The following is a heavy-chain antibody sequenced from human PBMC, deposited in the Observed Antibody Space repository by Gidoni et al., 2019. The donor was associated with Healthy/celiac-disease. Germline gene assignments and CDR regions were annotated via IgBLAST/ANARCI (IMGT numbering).Heavy chain of an antibody. Sequence: QVQLVESGGGVVQPGRSLRLSCAASGFTFSSYGMHWVRQAPGKGLEWGAVIWYDGSNKYYADSVKGRFTISRDNSKNTLYLQMNSLRAEDTAVYYCARDKGIAAFGGGIPHYWGQGTLVTVSS. CDR1: GFTFSSYG. CDR3: ARDKGIAAFGGGIPHY. J-gene: IGHJ4*02. CDR2: IWYDGSNK. V-gene: IGHV3-33*01. D-gene: IGHD6-13*01.